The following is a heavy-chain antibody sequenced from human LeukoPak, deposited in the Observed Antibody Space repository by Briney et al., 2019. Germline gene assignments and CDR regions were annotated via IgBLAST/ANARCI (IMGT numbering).Heavy chain of an antibody. D-gene: IGHD3-22*01. CDR3: ATLPLYYDSSGSHGPFDY. J-gene: IGHJ4*02. CDR1: GGSISSYY. V-gene: IGHV4-59*08. CDR2: IYYSGST. Sequence: PSETLSLTCTVSGGSISSYYWSWIRQPPGKGLEWIGYIYYSGSTNYNPSLKSRVTISVDTSKNQFSLKLSSVTAADTAVYYCATLPLYYDSSGSHGPFDYWGQGTLVTVSS.